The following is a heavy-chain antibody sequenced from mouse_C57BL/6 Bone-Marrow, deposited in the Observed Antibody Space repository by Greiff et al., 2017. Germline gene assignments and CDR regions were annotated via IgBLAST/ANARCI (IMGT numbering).Heavy chain of an antibody. CDR1: GFTFTDYY. CDR2: IRNKANGYTT. D-gene: IGHD4-1*01. J-gene: IGHJ2*01. V-gene: IGHV7-3*01. CDR3: SSYWIRLNWDGFDY. Sequence: EVKLMESGGGLVQPGGSLSLSCAASGFTFTDYYMSWVRQPPGKALEWLGFIRNKANGYTTEYSASVQGRFTISRDNSQSILYLQMNALRAVDSATYYGSSYWIRLNWDGFDYWGRGTALTVSS.